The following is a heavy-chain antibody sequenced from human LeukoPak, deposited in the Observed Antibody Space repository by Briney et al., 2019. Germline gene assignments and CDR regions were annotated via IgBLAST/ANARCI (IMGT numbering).Heavy chain of an antibody. CDR2: INPNSGGT. V-gene: IGHV1-2*06. D-gene: IGHD6-13*01. CDR3: ARDLGSVAAADY. J-gene: IGHJ4*02. CDR1: GYTFTGYY. Sequence: ASVKVSCKASGYTFTGYYMHWVRQAPGQGLEWIGRINPNSGGTNYAQKFQGRVTMTRDTSISTAYMELSRLRSDDTAVYYCARDLGSVAAADYWGQGTLVTVSS.